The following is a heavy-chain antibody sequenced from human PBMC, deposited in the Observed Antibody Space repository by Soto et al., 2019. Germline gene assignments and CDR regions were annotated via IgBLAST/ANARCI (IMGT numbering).Heavy chain of an antibody. CDR1: GYSFTSYW. CDR3: ARRDEYHWDY. Sequence: PGESLKISCKGSGYSFTSYWISWVRQMPGKGLEWMGRIDPSDSYTNYSPSFQGHVTISAGKSISTAYLQWSSLKASDTAMYYCARRDEYHWDYWGQGTLVTVSS. V-gene: IGHV5-10-1*01. D-gene: IGHD1-1*01. J-gene: IGHJ4*02. CDR2: IDPSDSYT.